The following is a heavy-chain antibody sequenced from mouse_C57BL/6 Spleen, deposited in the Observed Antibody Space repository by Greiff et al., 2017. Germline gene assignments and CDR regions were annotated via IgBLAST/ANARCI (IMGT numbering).Heavy chain of an antibody. Sequence: QVQLQQPGAELVMPGASVKLSCKASGYTFTSYWMHWVKQRPGQGLEWIGEIDPSDSYTNYNQKFKGKSTLTVDKSSSTAYMQISSLTSEDSAVYYCARAGTNWYFDVWGTGTTVTVSS. CDR2: IDPSDSYT. V-gene: IGHV1-69*01. CDR1: GYTFTSYW. D-gene: IGHD2-14*01. CDR3: ARAGTNWYFDV. J-gene: IGHJ1*03.